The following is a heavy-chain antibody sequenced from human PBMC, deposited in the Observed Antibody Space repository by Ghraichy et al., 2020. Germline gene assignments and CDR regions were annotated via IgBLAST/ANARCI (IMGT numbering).Heavy chain of an antibody. D-gene: IGHD3-3*01. CDR2: ISSSGSTI. J-gene: IGHJ4*02. CDR3: ARDDFWSGAPPDY. CDR1: GFTFSDYY. V-gene: IGHV3-11*01. Sequence: LSLTCAASGFTFSDYYMSWIRQAPGKGLEWVSYISSSGSTIYYADSVKGRFTISRDNAKNSLYLQMNSLRAEDTAVYYCARDDFWSGAPPDYWGQGTLVTVSS.